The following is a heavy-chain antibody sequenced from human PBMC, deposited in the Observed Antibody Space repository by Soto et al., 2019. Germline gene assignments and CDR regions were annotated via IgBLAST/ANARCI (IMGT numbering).Heavy chain of an antibody. Sequence: ASVKVSCKASGYTFTSYAMHWVRQAPGQRLEWMGWINAGNGNTKYSQKFQGRVTITRDTSASTAYMGLSSLRSEDTVVYYCARDYKRGNNYYGMDVWGRETTVTVSS. J-gene: IGHJ6*02. CDR2: INAGNGNT. D-gene: IGHD3-10*01. CDR1: GYTFTSYA. CDR3: ARDYKRGNNYYGMDV. V-gene: IGHV1-3*01.